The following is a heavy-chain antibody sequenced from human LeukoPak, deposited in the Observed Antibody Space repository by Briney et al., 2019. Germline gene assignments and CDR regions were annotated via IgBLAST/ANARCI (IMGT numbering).Heavy chain of an antibody. CDR2: MYHSGST. Sequence: SETLSLTCTVSGYSISSGYYWGWIRQPPGKGLEWIESMYHSGSTYYNPSLKSRVTMSVDTSKNQFSLKLSPVTAADTAVYYCARGRGQQLGNFDYWGQGTLVTVSS. V-gene: IGHV4-38-2*02. CDR1: GYSISSGYY. CDR3: ARGRGQQLGNFDY. D-gene: IGHD6-13*01. J-gene: IGHJ4*02.